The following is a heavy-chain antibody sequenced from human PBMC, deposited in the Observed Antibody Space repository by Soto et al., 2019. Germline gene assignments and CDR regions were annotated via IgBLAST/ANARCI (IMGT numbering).Heavy chain of an antibody. D-gene: IGHD3-3*01. V-gene: IGHV3-53*01. CDR3: AREGYDFWSGRPGGWFDP. CDR2: IYSGGST. Sequence: GGSLRLSCAASGFTVSSNHMSWVRQAPGKGLEWVSVIYSGGSTYYADSVKGRFTISRDNSKNTLYLQMNSLRAEDTAVYYCAREGYDFWSGRPGGWFDPWGQGTLVTVSS. CDR1: GFTVSSNH. J-gene: IGHJ5*02.